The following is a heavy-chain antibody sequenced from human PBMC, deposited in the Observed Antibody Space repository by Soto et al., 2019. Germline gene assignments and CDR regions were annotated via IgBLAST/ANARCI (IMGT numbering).Heavy chain of an antibody. V-gene: IGHV3-30*04. CDR3: ARYPRGDYDTAAYFDS. CDR1: GFTFTGYA. Sequence: QVQLVESGGGVVQPGRSLRLSCEASGFTFTGYAMHWVRQAPGKGLEWVAITSFDERYKFYAASVKGRFTISRDNSKNTLYLQMDSLSPEDTARSFCARYPRGDYDTAAYFDSWGQGALVIVSS. D-gene: IGHD3-22*01. J-gene: IGHJ4*02. CDR2: TSFDERYK.